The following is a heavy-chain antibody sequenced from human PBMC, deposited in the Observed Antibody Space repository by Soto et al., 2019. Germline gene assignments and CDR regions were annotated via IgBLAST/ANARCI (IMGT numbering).Heavy chain of an antibody. D-gene: IGHD3-10*01. CDR3: AVTYGSGSYLLFDY. J-gene: IGHJ4*02. CDR2: IVVGSGNT. CDR1: GFTFTSSA. Sequence: GASVKVSCKASGFTFTSSAVQWVRQARGQRLEWIGWIVVGSGNTNYAQKFQERVTITRDMSTSTAYMELSSLRSEATAVYYCAVTYGSGSYLLFDYWGQGTLVTVSS. V-gene: IGHV1-58*01.